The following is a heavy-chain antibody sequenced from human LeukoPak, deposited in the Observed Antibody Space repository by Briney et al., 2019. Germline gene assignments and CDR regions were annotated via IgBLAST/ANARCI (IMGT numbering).Heavy chain of an antibody. J-gene: IGHJ5*02. CDR2: IDPSDSYT. V-gene: IGHV5-10-1*01. CDR1: GYSFTSYW. CDR3: ARHLDDGIAAALRVNWFDP. Sequence: MRGESLKMSCKGSGYSFTSYWISWVRQMPGKGLEWMGRIDPSDSYTNYSPSFQGHVTISADKSISTAYLQWSSLKASDTAMYYCARHLDDGIAAALRVNWFDPWGQGTLVTVSS. D-gene: IGHD6-13*01.